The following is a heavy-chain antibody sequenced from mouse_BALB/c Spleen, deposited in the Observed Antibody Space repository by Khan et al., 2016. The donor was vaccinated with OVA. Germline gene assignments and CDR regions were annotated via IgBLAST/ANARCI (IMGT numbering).Heavy chain of an antibody. Sequence: VQLKQSGAELVKPGASVKLSCTASGFNIKDTYMHWVKQRPEQGLEWIGRIDPANGNTNYDPTFQGQSTISADTSSNTAYLQLSSLTSEDTAVYYCASRNAWGQGTTLTVSS. CDR3: ASRNA. V-gene: IGHV14-3*02. J-gene: IGHJ2*01. CDR1: GFNIKDTY. CDR2: IDPANGNT.